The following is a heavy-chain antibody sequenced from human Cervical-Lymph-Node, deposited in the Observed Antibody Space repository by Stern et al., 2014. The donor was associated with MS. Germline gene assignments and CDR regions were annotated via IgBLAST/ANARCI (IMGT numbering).Heavy chain of an antibody. J-gene: IGHJ4*01. V-gene: IGHV4-59*01. Sequence: QLQLQESGPGLVKPSETLSLTCTVSGGSITNYYWSWIRQPPGKGLERIGDIYYSGSTNYNPSLQSRVSISVDTSKNQFSLKLSSVTAADTAVYYCARDKGMFFLWGQGTLVTVSS. CDR2: IYYSGST. CDR1: GGSITNYY. CDR3: ARDKGMFFL. D-gene: IGHD2/OR15-2a*01.